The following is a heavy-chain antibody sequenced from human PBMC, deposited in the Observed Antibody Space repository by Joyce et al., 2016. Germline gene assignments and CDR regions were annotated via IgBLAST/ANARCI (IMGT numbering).Heavy chain of an antibody. D-gene: IGHD5-18*01. V-gene: IGHV1-46*01. CDR1: GYTFTNYY. CDR2: INPSGGST. Sequence: QVQLVQSGAEVKKPGASVKVSCKASGYTFTNYYMHWERQAPGQGLEWMGIINPSGGSTNSAQKFQGRVTMTRDTATSTVYMEVSSLRSEDTAVYYCARDTAMATGYYYYGMDVWGQGTTVTVSS. CDR3: ARDTAMATGYYYYGMDV. J-gene: IGHJ6*02.